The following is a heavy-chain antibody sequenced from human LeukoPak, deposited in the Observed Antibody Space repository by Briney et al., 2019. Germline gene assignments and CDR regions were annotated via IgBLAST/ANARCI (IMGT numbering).Heavy chain of an antibody. CDR3: ARDRTSLGVLIDY. CDR2: MNPNSGNT. CDR1: GYTFTSYD. V-gene: IGHV1-8*03. J-gene: IGHJ4*02. Sequence: VASVKVSCKASGYTFTSYDINWVRQATGQGLEWMGWMNPNSGNTGYAQKFQGRVTITADESTSTAYMELSSLRSEDTAVYYCARDRTSLGVLIDYWGQGTLVTVSS. D-gene: IGHD4/OR15-4a*01.